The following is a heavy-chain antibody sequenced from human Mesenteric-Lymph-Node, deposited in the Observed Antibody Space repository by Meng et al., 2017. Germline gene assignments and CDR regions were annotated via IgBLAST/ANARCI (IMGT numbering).Heavy chain of an antibody. CDR3: ARDTPGLLFDY. CDR2: ISSSSNYI. Sequence: EAQLVESGGGLVKPGGSLRRSCAASGFTFSSYTMNWVRRAPGKGLEWVSSISSSSNYIYSADSVKGRFTISRDNAKNSLYLQMNSLRAEDTAVYYCARDTPGLLFDYWGQGTLVTVSS. CDR1: GFTFSSYT. D-gene: IGHD5-18*01. J-gene: IGHJ4*02. V-gene: IGHV3-21*01.